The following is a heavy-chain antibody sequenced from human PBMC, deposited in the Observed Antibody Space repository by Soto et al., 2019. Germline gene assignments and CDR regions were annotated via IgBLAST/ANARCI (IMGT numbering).Heavy chain of an antibody. J-gene: IGHJ4*02. CDR3: TKDGLGPTRRYFAF. CDR1: GGTFSSYT. D-gene: IGHD1-26*01. V-gene: IGHV1-69*04. Sequence: SVKVSCKASGGTFSSYTISWVRQAPGQGLEWMGRIIPILGIANYAQKFQGRVTITADKSTSTAYMELSSLTPEDTAVYYCTKDGLGPTRRYFAFWGQGTLVTVSS. CDR2: IIPILGIA.